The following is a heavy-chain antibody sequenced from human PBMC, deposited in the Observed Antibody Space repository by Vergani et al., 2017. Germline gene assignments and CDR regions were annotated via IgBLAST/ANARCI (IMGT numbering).Heavy chain of an antibody. Sequence: QVQLQQWGAGLLKPSETLSLTCAVYGGSFSGYYWSWTRQPPGKGLEWIGEINHSGSTNYNPSLKSRVTISVDTSKNQFSLKLSSVTAADTAVYYCARAGYKYLTTDFPDYWGQGTLVTVSS. D-gene: IGHD4/OR15-4a*01. CDR1: GGSFSGYY. V-gene: IGHV4-34*01. CDR2: INHSGST. J-gene: IGHJ4*02. CDR3: ARAGYKYLTTDFPDY.